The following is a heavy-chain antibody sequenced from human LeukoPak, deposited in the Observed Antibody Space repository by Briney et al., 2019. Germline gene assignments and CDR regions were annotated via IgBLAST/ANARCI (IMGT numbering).Heavy chain of an antibody. CDR3: PRGITIFGVEPDAFDI. CDR2: IDFTSRYI. V-gene: IGHV3-21*01. D-gene: IGHD3-3*01. CDR1: GFTFSSYS. J-gene: IGHJ3*02. Sequence: GGSLRLSCAASGFTFSSYSMNWVRQAPGKGLEWVSSIDFTSRYIYNADSVKGRFTTSRDNAKNSLYLQMNSLRAEDTAVYYCPRGITIFGVEPDAFDIWGQGTMVTVSS.